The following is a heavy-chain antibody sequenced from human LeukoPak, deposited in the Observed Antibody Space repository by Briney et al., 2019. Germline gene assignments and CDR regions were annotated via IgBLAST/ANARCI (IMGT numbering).Heavy chain of an antibody. CDR3: ARSSRWLQDKNDY. CDR1: GYSFTSYW. J-gene: IGHJ4*02. V-gene: IGHV5-51*01. CDR2: IYPGDSDT. D-gene: IGHD5-24*01. Sequence: GESLKISCKGSGYSFTSYWIGWARQMPGKGLEWMGIIYPGDSDTRYSPSFQGQVTISADKSISTAYLQWSSLKASDTAMYYCARSSRWLQDKNDYWGQGTLVTVSS.